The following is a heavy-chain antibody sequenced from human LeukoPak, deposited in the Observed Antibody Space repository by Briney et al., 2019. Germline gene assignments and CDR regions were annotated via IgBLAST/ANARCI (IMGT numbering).Heavy chain of an antibody. Sequence: GGSLRLSCAASGFTFDDCTMHWVRQAPGKGLEWVSLISWDGGSTYYADSVKGRFTISRDNSKNSLYLQMNSLRTEDTALYYCAKDITPSSKSGYFDYWGQGTLVTVSS. CDR3: AKDITPSSKSGYFDY. D-gene: IGHD4-11*01. CDR2: ISWDGGST. CDR1: GFTFDDCT. J-gene: IGHJ4*02. V-gene: IGHV3-43*01.